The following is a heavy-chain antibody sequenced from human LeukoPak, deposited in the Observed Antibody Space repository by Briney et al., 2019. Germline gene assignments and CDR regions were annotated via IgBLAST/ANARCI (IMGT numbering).Heavy chain of an antibody. D-gene: IGHD2-21*02. J-gene: IGHJ5*02. V-gene: IGHV1-18*01. CDR2: ISGYNGNT. CDR3: ARPGCSGGDCYSSADH. Sequence: ASVTLSCKASGYTFTRYAISWVRQAPGQGLEWMGWISGYNGNTNYPQKFQDRVTMTTDTSTSTAYMELRSLRSDDTAVYYCARPGCSGGDCYSSADHWGQGTLVTVSS. CDR1: GYTFTRYA.